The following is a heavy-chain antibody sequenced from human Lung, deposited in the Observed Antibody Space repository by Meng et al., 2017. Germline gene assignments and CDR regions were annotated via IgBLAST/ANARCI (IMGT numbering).Heavy chain of an antibody. D-gene: IGHD4-11*01. V-gene: IGHV4-34*01. J-gene: IGHJ4*02. CDR3: ARGPTTMAHDFDY. CDR2: INHSGST. Sequence: QVRLRQGGAGLLKPSETLSRTCVVSGGSFSDYYWSWIRQPPGKGLEWIGEINHSGSTNYNPSLESRATISVDTSQNNLSLKLSSVTAADSAVYYCARGPTTMAHDFDYWGQGTLVTVSS. CDR1: GGSFSDYY.